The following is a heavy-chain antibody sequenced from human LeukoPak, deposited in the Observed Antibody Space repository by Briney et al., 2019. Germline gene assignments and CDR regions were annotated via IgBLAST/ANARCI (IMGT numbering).Heavy chain of an antibody. V-gene: IGHV3-49*04. Sequence: GGSLRLSCSASGFXFSSYAMSWVRQAPGKGLEWVGFIRSKAYGGTTEYAASVKGRFTISRDDSKSIAYLQMNSLKTEDTAVYYCTRDIVVVVAATGYYYYYGMDVWGQGTTVTVSS. CDR3: TRDIVVVVAATGYYYYYGMDV. CDR1: GFXFSSYA. D-gene: IGHD2-15*01. CDR2: IRSKAYGGTT. J-gene: IGHJ6*02.